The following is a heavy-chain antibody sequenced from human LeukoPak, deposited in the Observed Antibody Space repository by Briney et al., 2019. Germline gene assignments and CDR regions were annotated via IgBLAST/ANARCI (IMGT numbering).Heavy chain of an antibody. J-gene: IGHJ3*02. Sequence: GASVKVPCKASGGTFSSYAISWVRQAPGQGLEWMGGIIPIFGTANYAQKFQGRVTITADKSTSTAYMELSSLRSEDTAVYYCARDLHSNAFDIWGQGTMVTVSS. CDR1: GGTFSSYA. CDR2: IIPIFGTA. V-gene: IGHV1-69*06. CDR3: ARDLHSNAFDI.